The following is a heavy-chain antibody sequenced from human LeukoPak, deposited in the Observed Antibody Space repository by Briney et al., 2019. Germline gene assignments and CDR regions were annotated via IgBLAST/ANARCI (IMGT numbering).Heavy chain of an antibody. D-gene: IGHD7-27*01. Sequence: SETLSLTCTVSGGSISSGGSSDSVHWSWIRQSAGKGLEWIGRIDSAGSTNYNPSLTGRVTISVDTSKNQFSLRLSSVTAADAAVYYCARDRITGATCDHYYYYMDIWGKGTTVTVSS. CDR3: ARDRITGATCDHYYYYMDI. J-gene: IGHJ6*03. CDR2: IDSAGST. V-gene: IGHV4-61*02. CDR1: GGSISSGGSSDSVH.